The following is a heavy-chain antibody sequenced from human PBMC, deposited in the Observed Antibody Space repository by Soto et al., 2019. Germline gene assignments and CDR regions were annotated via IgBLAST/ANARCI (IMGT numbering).Heavy chain of an antibody. V-gene: IGHV3-33*01. CDR1: GFSLTNYG. CDR3: ARAEDSVHYYDPSGVDY. D-gene: IGHD3-22*01. CDR2: IWYDGSNK. Sequence: GGSLRLSCAASGFSLTNYGMHWVRQTPDKGLEWVSVIWYDGSNKHYADSVKGRFTISRDISKNTLYLQMNSLGAEDTAVYYCARAEDSVHYYDPSGVDYWGRGTLVTVSS. J-gene: IGHJ4*02.